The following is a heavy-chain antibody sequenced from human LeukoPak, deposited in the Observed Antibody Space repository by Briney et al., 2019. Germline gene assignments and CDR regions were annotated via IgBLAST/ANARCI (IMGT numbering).Heavy chain of an antibody. D-gene: IGHD6-19*01. Sequence: SETLSLTCTVSGGSISSSSYYWGWIRQPPGKGLEWIGSIYYSGSTYYNPSLKSRVTMSVDTSKNQFSLKLSSVTAADTAVYYCARGISSGWYYDYWGQGTLVTVSS. CDR3: ARGISSGWYYDY. CDR1: GGSISSSSYY. V-gene: IGHV4-39*07. CDR2: IYYSGST. J-gene: IGHJ4*02.